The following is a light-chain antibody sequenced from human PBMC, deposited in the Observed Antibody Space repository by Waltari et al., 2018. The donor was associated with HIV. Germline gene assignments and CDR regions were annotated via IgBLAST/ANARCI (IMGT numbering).Light chain of an antibody. CDR2: NNF. CDR3: ATWDDNLNGLL. Sequence: QSVLTQPSSASGTPGQTVTIFCYGSSSNVGANIVNWYQQLPGPAPKLPIYNNFQRPSGVPDRFSGSKSGTSASLAVSGLQPEDEADYYCATWDDNLNGLLFGGRTKLTVL. J-gene: IGLJ2*01. CDR1: SSNVGANI. V-gene: IGLV1-44*01.